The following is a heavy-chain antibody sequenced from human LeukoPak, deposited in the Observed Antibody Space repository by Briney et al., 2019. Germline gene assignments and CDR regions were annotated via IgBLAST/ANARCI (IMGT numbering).Heavy chain of an antibody. Sequence: GGSLRLSCAASGFTFSSYAMSWVRQAPGKGLEWVSAISGSGGSTYYADSVKGRFTISIDNSKNTIYLQMNSLRPEDTAVYFCAREGLGKSGSFEWYFDHWGPGNLVTVSS. V-gene: IGHV3-23*01. J-gene: IGHJ4*02. CDR2: ISGSGGST. CDR3: AREGLGKSGSFEWYFDH. CDR1: GFTFSSYA. D-gene: IGHD1-26*01.